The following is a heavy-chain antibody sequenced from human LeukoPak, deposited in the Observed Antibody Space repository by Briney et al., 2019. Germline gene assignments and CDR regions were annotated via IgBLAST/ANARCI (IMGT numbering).Heavy chain of an antibody. CDR3: ARDGDSSGWSPWYYYGMDV. Sequence: GGSLRLSCAASGFTFSSYSMNWVRQAPGKGLEWVSSISSSSSYIYYADSVKGQFTISRDNAKNSLYLQMNSLRAEDTAVYYCARDGDSSGWSPWYYYGMDVWGQGTTVTVSS. J-gene: IGHJ6*02. CDR2: ISSSSSYI. V-gene: IGHV3-21*01. CDR1: GFTFSSYS. D-gene: IGHD6-19*01.